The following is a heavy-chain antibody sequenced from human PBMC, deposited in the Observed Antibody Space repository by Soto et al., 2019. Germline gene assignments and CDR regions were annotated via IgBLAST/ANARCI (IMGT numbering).Heavy chain of an antibody. Sequence: QVLLVQSGAEVKKPGASVKVSCKASGYTFTSYGISWVRQAPGQGLEWMGWISAYNGNTNYAQKLQGRVTMTTDTITSTAYVELRMLRTDDTDVYYCAGSIMIIFEGIIALVAFDIWGKGTMVTVSS. J-gene: IGHJ3*02. CDR3: AGSIMIIFEGIIALVAFDI. CDR2: ISAYNGNT. V-gene: IGHV1-18*01. CDR1: GYTFTSYG. D-gene: IGHD3-16*02.